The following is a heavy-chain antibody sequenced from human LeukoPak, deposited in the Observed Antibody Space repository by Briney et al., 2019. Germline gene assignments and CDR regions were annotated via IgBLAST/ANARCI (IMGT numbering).Heavy chain of an antibody. D-gene: IGHD2-2*01. CDR2: ISSSSSYI. CDR3: ARDTRPAAGMDV. V-gene: IGHV3-21*01. J-gene: IGHJ6*04. Sequence: GGSLRLSCAASAFTFSSVSMNWVRQAPGKGLEWVSSISSSSSYIYYADSVKGRFTISRDNAKNTLYLQMNSVRAEDTAVYYCARDTRPAAGMDVWGKGTTVTVSS. CDR1: AFTFSSVS.